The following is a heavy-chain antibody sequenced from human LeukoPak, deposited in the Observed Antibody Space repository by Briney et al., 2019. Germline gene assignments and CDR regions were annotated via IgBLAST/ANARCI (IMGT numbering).Heavy chain of an antibody. J-gene: IGHJ4*02. CDR1: GFTFSSYA. Sequence: GGSLRLSCAASGFTFSSYAMHWVRQAPGKGLEWVAIISYDGSNKYYADSVKGRFTISRDNSKNTLYLQMNSLRAEDTAVYYCARGSSTYCGGDCTFDYWGQGTLVTVSS. CDR3: ARGSSTYCGGDCTFDY. D-gene: IGHD2-21*02. CDR2: ISYDGSNK. V-gene: IGHV3-30-3*01.